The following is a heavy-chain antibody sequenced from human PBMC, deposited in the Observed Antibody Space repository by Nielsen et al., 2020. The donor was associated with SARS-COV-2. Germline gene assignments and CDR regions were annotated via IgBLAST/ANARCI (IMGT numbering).Heavy chain of an antibody. Sequence: ASVKVSCKASGYIITNYWIHWVRQAPGQGLKWMGIMDPSSGSTRYAQKLQGRVTMTRDTSTSTVYIEVSSLRSEDTAVYYCARAPSDYYGMDVWGQGTTVTVSS. D-gene: IGHD3-3*01. CDR2: MDPSSGST. V-gene: IGHV1-46*04. J-gene: IGHJ6*02. CDR1: GYIITNYW. CDR3: ARAPSDYYGMDV.